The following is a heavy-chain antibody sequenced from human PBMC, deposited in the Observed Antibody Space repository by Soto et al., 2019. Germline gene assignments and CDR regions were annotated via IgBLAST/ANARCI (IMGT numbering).Heavy chain of an antibody. J-gene: IGHJ4*02. CDR3: ARDSSGWYNFDS. V-gene: IGHV3-30*04. Sequence: GGSLRLSCAASGFTFSSYAMDWVRQAPGKGLEWVTVISKDGTNKFYADSVKGRFTISRDNSKKTLYLQMSSLRVDDTAVYYCARDSSGWYNFDSWGRGTLVTVPQ. CDR2: ISKDGTNK. CDR1: GFTFSSYA. D-gene: IGHD6-19*01.